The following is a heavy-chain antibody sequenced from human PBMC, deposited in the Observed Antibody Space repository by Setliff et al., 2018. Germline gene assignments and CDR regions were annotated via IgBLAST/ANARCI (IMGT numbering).Heavy chain of an antibody. V-gene: IGHV4-34*01. Sequence: SETLSLTCAVYGGSFSGYYWSWIRQPPGKGLEWIGEINHSGSTNYNQSLKTRVTISVDTSKNQFSLKLSFVTAADTAVYYCARHPSSGSYYGGSIFYFDDWGPGILVTVSS. CDR3: ARHPSSGSYYGGSIFYFDD. J-gene: IGHJ4*02. CDR2: INHSGST. D-gene: IGHD1-26*01. CDR1: GGSFSGYY.